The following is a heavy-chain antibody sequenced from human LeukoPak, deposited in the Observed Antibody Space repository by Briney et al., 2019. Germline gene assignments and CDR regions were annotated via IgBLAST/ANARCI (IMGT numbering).Heavy chain of an antibody. CDR1: GGSISSYY. J-gene: IGHJ5*02. Sequence: TPSETLSLTCTVSGGSISSYYWSWIRQPAGKGLEWIGRIYTSGSTNYNPSLKSRVTMSVDTSKNQFSLKLSSVTAADTAVYYCARGYCSTTSCYGNWFDPWGQGTLVTVSS. CDR3: ARGYCSTTSCYGNWFDP. V-gene: IGHV4-4*07. D-gene: IGHD2-2*01. CDR2: IYTSGST.